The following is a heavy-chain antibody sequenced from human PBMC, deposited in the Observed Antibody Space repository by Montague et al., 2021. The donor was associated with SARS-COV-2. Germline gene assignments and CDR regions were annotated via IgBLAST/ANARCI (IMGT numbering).Heavy chain of an antibody. Sequence: SETLSPTSTPSGGSISSYYWSWIRQPGGEGLEWIGRIYPGGSTNXNPXCRSGVAMSVDTSENQFSLKLSSVTAADTAVNYCARDHMTLLFMVYHYGIDVWGQGTTVTVSS. CDR3: ARDHMTLLFMVYHYGIDV. CDR2: IYPGGST. J-gene: IGHJ6*02. CDR1: GGSISSYY. D-gene: IGHD2-21*02. V-gene: IGHV4-4*07.